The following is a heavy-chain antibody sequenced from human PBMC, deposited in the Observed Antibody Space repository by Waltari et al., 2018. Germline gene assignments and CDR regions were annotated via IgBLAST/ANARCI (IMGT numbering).Heavy chain of an antibody. CDR1: GFTFSSYA. CDR3: ATGDSHAFDM. D-gene: IGHD4-17*01. J-gene: IGHJ3*02. CDR2: ISYDGSNK. Sequence: QVQLVESGGGVVQPGRSLRLSCAASGFTFSSYAMHWVRQAPGKGLEWVAVISYDGSNKYYADSVKGRFTTSRDNARNTLHLQMNSLRVEDTAVYYCATGDSHAFDMWGQGTLVIVSS. V-gene: IGHV3-30-3*01.